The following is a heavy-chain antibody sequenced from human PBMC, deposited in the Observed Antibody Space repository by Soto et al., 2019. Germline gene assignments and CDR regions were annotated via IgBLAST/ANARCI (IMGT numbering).Heavy chain of an antibody. Sequence: SVKVSCKASGGTFSSYTISWVRQAPGQGLEWMGRIIPILCIANYAQKFQGRVTITADKSTSTAYMELSSLRSEDTAVYYCAIPAFYYYDSTGYLGRALDVWGQGTMVPVSS. CDR1: GGTFSSYT. J-gene: IGHJ3*01. CDR2: IIPILCIA. D-gene: IGHD3-22*01. V-gene: IGHV1-69*02. CDR3: AIPAFYYYDSTGYLGRALDV.